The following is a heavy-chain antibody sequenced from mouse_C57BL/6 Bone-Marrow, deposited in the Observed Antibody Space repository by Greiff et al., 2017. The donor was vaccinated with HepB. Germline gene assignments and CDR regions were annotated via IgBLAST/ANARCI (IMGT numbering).Heavy chain of an antibody. CDR3: ARSDYGSSSYWYCDV. Sequence: QVHVKQSGAELARPGASVKLSCKASGYTFTSYGISWVKQRTGQGLEWIGEIYPRSGNTYYNEKFKGKATLTADKSSSTAYMELRSLTSEDSAVYFCARSDYGSSSYWYCDVWGTGTTVTGSS. V-gene: IGHV1-81*01. D-gene: IGHD1-1*01. CDR1: GYTFTSYG. J-gene: IGHJ1*03. CDR2: IYPRSGNT.